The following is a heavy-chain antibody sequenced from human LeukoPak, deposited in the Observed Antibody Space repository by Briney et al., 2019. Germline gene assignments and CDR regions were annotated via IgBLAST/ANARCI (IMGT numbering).Heavy chain of an antibody. V-gene: IGHV3-53*01. D-gene: IGHD1-26*01. J-gene: IGHJ3*02. CDR1: GFTVSDNY. CDR2: ISGGGST. CDR3: ARGGSPPEALGDAFDI. Sequence: GGPLRLSCAASGFTVSDNYTSWVRQAPGKGLEWVSAISGGGSTYYADSVKGRFIISRDNSKNTVYLQLNSLRVEDTAVYFCARGGSPPEALGDAFDIWGQGTMVTVSS.